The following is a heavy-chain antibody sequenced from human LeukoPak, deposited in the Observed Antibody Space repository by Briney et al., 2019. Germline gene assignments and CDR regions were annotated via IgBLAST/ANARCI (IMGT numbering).Heavy chain of an antibody. Sequence: GSLRLSCAASGFPFSSYSMNWVRQAPGKGLEWVSSISSSSSYIYYADSVKGRFTASRDNAKNTVYLQMNSLTVEDTAVYFCHPLAYISNWGQGTLVTVSS. CDR1: GFPFSSYS. CDR2: ISSSSSYI. J-gene: IGHJ4*02. D-gene: IGHD2-21*01. V-gene: IGHV3-21*01. CDR3: HPLAYISN.